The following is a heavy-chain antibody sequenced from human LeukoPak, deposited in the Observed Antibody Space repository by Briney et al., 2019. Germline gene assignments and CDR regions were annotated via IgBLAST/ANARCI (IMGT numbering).Heavy chain of an antibody. CDR1: GGSISSSSYY. V-gene: IGHV4-39*07. J-gene: IGHJ6*02. CDR2: IYYSGST. CDR3: ARDWGLHGYCSGGSCYRYGMDV. Sequence: PSETLSLTCTVSGGSISSSSYYWGWIRQPPGKGLEWIGGIYYSGSTYYNPSLKSRVTISVDTSKNQFSLKLSSVAAADTAVYYCARDWGLHGYCSGGSCYRYGMDVWGQGTTVTVSS. D-gene: IGHD2-15*01.